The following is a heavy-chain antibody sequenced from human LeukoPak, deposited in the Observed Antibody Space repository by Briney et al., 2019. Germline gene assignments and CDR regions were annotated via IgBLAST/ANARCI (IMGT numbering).Heavy chain of an antibody. D-gene: IGHD6-19*01. CDR1: GFTFSSYA. J-gene: IGHJ4*02. CDR2: ISGSGGST. CDR3: AKGGGSGWYAEGALDY. Sequence: PGGSLRLSCAASGFTFSSYAMSWVRQAPGKGLGWVSAISGSGGSTYYADSVKGRFTISRDNSKNTLYLQMNSLRAEDTAVYYCAKGGGSGWYAEGALDYWGQGTLVAVSS. V-gene: IGHV3-23*01.